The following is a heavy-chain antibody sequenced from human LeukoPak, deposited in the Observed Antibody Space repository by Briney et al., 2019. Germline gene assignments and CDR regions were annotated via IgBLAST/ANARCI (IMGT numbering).Heavy chain of an antibody. J-gene: IGHJ6*03. D-gene: IGHD2-2*03. CDR1: GFTFSSYA. V-gene: IGHV3-23*01. Sequence: QSGGSLRLSCAASGFTFSSYAMSWVRQAPGKGLEWVSAISGSGGSTYYADSVKGRFTISRDKSKNTLYLQMNSLRAEDTAVYYCAKDLAPMDIVVQSDYYYYMDVWGKGTTVTVSS. CDR3: AKDLAPMDIVVQSDYYYYMDV. CDR2: ISGSGGST.